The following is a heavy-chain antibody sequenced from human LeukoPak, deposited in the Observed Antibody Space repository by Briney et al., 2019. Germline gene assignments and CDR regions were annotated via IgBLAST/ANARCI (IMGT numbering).Heavy chain of an antibody. CDR3: ARAEGYGGELDS. Sequence: GGSLRLSCAASGFTFSTYAMHWVRKAPGKGLEGVAVIPYDGSNKYYADSVKGRFTISRENSKNRLYLQMNSLRAEDTAVYYCARAEGYGGELDSWGQGTLVTVSS. CDR2: IPYDGSNK. J-gene: IGHJ4*02. CDR1: GFTFSTYA. V-gene: IGHV3-30*04. D-gene: IGHD4-23*01.